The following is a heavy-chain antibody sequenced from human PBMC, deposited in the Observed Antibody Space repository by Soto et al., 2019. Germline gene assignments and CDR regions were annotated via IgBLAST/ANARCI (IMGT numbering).Heavy chain of an antibody. CDR3: ARDLGIYDILTGTDY. D-gene: IGHD3-9*01. Sequence: QVQLVESGGGVVQPGRSLRLSCAASGFTFSSYAMHWVRQAPGKGLEWVAVISYDGSNKYYADSVKGRFPISRDNSKNALYLQMNSLRAEDTAVYYGARDLGIYDILTGTDYWGQGTLVTVSS. CDR2: ISYDGSNK. V-gene: IGHV3-30-3*01. CDR1: GFTFSSYA. J-gene: IGHJ4*02.